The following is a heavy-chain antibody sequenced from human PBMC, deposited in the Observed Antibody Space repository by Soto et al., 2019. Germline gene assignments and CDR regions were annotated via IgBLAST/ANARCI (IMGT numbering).Heavy chain of an antibody. D-gene: IGHD3-22*01. CDR2: INPNSGGT. Sequence: ASVKVSCKASGYTFTGYYMHWVRQAPGQGLEWMGWINPNSGGTNYAQKFQGWVTMTRDTSISTAYMELSRLRSDDTAVYYCARDGNYYESSGYYYPLDYWGQGTLVTVS. CDR1: GYTFTGYY. CDR3: ARDGNYYESSGYYYPLDY. J-gene: IGHJ4*02. V-gene: IGHV1-2*04.